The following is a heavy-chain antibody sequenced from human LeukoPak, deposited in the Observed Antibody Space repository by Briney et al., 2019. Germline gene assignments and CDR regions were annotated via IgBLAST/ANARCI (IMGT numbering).Heavy chain of an antibody. V-gene: IGHV4-59*11. CDR1: GGSISSHY. CDR2: IYYSGST. CDR3: ARVSKAAEFDY. J-gene: IGHJ4*02. Sequence: ASETLSLTCTVSGGSISSHYWSWIRQPPGKGLEWIGYIYYSGSTNCNPSLKSRVTISVDTSKNQFSLKLSSVTAADTAVYYCARVSKAAEFDYWGQGTLVTVSS. D-gene: IGHD6-25*01.